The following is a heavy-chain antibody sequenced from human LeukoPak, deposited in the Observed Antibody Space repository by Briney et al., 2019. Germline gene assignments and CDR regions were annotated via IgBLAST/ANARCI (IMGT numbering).Heavy chain of an antibody. D-gene: IGHD3-10*01. CDR1: EFTFSSYA. Sequence: GGSLRLSCAASEFTFSSYAMSWVRQAPGKGLERVSAISGSGGNTYYADSVKGRFTISRDNSKNTLYLQMNSLRAEDTALYYCAKAAGISNFDYWGQGTLVTVSS. CDR2: ISGSGGNT. J-gene: IGHJ4*02. V-gene: IGHV3-23*01. CDR3: AKAAGISNFDY.